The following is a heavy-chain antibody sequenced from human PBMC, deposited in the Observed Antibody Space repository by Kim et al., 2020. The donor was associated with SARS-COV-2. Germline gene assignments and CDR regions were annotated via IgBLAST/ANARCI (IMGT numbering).Heavy chain of an antibody. CDR3: ARGPRGYSLPRYYYYGMDV. D-gene: IGHD2-15*01. V-gene: IGHV1-46*01. Sequence: ASVKVSCKASGYTFTSYYMHWVRQAPGQGLEWMGIINPSGGSTSYAQKFQGRVTMTRDTSTSTVYMELSSLRSEDTAVYYCARGPRGYSLPRYYYYGMDVWGQGTTVTVSS. CDR2: INPSGGST. J-gene: IGHJ6*02. CDR1: GYTFTSYY.